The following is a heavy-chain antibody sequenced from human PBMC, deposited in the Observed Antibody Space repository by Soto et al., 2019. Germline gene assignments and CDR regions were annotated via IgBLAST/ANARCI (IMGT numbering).Heavy chain of an antibody. D-gene: IGHD2-2*01. CDR1: GFTFSSYA. CDR3: ASGIVVVPAATDPGIAAVRNSGVVY. V-gene: IGHV3-30*04. J-gene: IGHJ4*02. Sequence: QVQLVESGGGVVQPGRSLRLSCAASGFTFSSYAMHWVRQAPGKGLEWVAVISYDGRKKYYADSVKGRFTISRDNSKNTLYLQMNSRRAEDTAVYYCASGIVVVPAATDPGIAAVRNSGVVYWGQGTLVTVSS. CDR2: ISYDGRKK.